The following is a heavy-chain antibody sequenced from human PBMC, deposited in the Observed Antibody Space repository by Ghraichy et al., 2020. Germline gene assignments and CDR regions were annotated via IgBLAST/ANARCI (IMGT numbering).Heavy chain of an antibody. Sequence: GGSLRLSCAASGFTVSSNYMSWVRQAPGKGLEWVSVIYSGGSTYYADSVKGRFTISRDNSKNTLYLQMNSLRAEDTAVYYCAREYDYSNYYYGMDVWGQGTTVTVSS. CDR1: GFTVSSNY. V-gene: IGHV3-53*01. D-gene: IGHD4-11*01. J-gene: IGHJ6*02. CDR3: AREYDYSNYYYGMDV. CDR2: IYSGGST.